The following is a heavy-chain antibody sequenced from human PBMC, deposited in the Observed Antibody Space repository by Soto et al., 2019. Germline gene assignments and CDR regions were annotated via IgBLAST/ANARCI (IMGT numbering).Heavy chain of an antibody. CDR3: ARLNYFDWLLIQNYYYYGMDV. CDR2: ISSSSSTI. J-gene: IGHJ6*02. CDR1: GFTFSSYS. V-gene: IGHV3-48*02. D-gene: IGHD3-9*01. Sequence: HPGGSLRLSCAASGFTFSSYSMNWVRQAPGKGLEWVSYISSSSSTIYYADSVKGRFTISRDNAKNSLYLQMNSLRDEDTTVYYCARLNYFDWLLIQNYYYYGMDVWGQGTTVTVSS.